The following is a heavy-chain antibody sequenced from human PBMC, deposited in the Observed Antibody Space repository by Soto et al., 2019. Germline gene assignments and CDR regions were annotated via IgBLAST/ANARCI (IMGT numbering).Heavy chain of an antibody. Sequence: QVQLVESGGGVVQPGRSLRLSCAASGFTFSSYGMHWVRQAPGKGLEWVAVISYDGSNKYYADSVKGRFTISRDNSKNTLYQQMNSLRAEDTAVYYCAKRANDYVWGSYRYDAFDIWGQGTMVTVSS. CDR2: ISYDGSNK. D-gene: IGHD3-16*02. CDR1: GFTFSSYG. CDR3: AKRANDYVWGSYRYDAFDI. V-gene: IGHV3-30*18. J-gene: IGHJ3*02.